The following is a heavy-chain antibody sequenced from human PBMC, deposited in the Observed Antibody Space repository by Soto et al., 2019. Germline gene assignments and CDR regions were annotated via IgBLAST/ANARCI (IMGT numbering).Heavy chain of an antibody. J-gene: IGHJ3*01. D-gene: IGHD2-2*01. CDR3: ARQDLVIVPAAPDYGAFDF. CDR1: GYKFPIYW. V-gene: IGHV5-51*01. Sequence: GESLKISCKGSGYKFPIYWFAWVRQMPGKGLEWMGTIYHGDSATVYSPSCQDQVTISADKSINTAYLQWSSLKASDTAIYYCARQDLVIVPAAPDYGAFDFWGQGTMVTVSS. CDR2: IYHGDSAT.